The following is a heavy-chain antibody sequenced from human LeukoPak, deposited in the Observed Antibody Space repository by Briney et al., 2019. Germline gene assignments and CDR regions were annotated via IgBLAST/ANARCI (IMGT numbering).Heavy chain of an antibody. CDR1: GFTFSSYS. V-gene: IGHV3-48*01. D-gene: IGHD6-19*01. CDR3: ARVQGLYFDY. CDR2: ISSSSSTI. J-gene: IGHJ4*02. Sequence: GSLRLSCAASGFTFSSYSMNWVRQAPGKELEWVSYISSSSSTIYYADSVKGRFTISRDNAKNSLYLQMNSLRAEDTAVYYCARVQGLYFDYWGQGTLVTVSS.